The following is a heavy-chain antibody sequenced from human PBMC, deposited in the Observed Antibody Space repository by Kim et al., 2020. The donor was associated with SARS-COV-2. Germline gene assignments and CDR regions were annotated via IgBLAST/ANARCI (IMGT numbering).Heavy chain of an antibody. V-gene: IGHV4-59*13. CDR2: IYYSGST. D-gene: IGHD3-3*01. CDR3: ARARVGIFGVVTHFDY. J-gene: IGHJ4*02. Sequence: SETLSLTCTVSGGSISSYYWSWIRQPPGKGLEWLGNIYYSGSTNYNPSLKSRVNITVDTSKNQFSLKLSSVTAADTAVYYCARARVGIFGVVTHFDYWGQGTLVTVSS. CDR1: GGSISSYY.